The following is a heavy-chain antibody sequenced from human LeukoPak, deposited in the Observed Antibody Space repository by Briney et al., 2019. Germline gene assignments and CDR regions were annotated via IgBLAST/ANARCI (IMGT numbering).Heavy chain of an antibody. Sequence: GGSLRLSCAASGFTFSSYGMHWVRQAPGKGLEWVAVIWYDGSNKYYADSVKGRFTIPRDNSKNTLYLQMNSLRAEDAAVYYCAREGFVDILTGYYQNWFDPWGQGTLVTVSS. CDR1: GFTFSSYG. D-gene: IGHD3-9*01. J-gene: IGHJ5*02. CDR2: IWYDGSNK. CDR3: AREGFVDILTGYYQNWFDP. V-gene: IGHV3-33*01.